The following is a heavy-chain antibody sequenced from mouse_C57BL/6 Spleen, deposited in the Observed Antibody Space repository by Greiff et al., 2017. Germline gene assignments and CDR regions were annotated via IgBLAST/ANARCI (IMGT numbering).Heavy chain of an antibody. J-gene: IGHJ4*01. CDR3: CRHSDYGNAMDY. CDR2: IWSDGST. CDR1: GFSLTSYG. V-gene: IGHV2-6-1*01. D-gene: IGHD2-1*01. Sequence: VKVVESGPGLVAPSQSLSITCTVSGFSLTSYGVHWVRQPPGKGLEWLVVIWSDGSTTYNSALKSRLSISKDNAKSQVFLKMNSLQTDDTAMYYCCRHSDYGNAMDYWGQGTSVTVSS.